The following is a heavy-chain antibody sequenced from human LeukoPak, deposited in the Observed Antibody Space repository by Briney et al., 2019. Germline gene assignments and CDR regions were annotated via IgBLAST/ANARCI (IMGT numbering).Heavy chain of an antibody. CDR3: ARDREVVTAIGSLDY. J-gene: IGHJ4*02. CDR2: ISGSGGST. D-gene: IGHD2-21*02. CDR1: GFTFSSYA. Sequence: GGSLRLSCAASGFTFSSYAMSWVRQAPGKGPEWVSAISGSGGSTYYADSVKGRFTISRDNSKNTLYLQMNSLRAEDTAVYYCARDREVVTAIGSLDYWGQGTLVTVSS. V-gene: IGHV3-23*01.